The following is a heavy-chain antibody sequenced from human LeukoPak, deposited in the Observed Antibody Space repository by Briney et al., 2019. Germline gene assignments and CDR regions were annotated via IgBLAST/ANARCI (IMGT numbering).Heavy chain of an antibody. CDR3: AKDRHLYYYDSSGGDAFDI. V-gene: IGHV3-30*18. CDR1: GFTFSSYG. CDR2: ISYDGSNK. Sequence: GRSLRLSCAASGFTFSSYGMHWVRQAPGKGLEWVAVISYDGSNKYYADSVQGRFTISRDNSKNTLYLQMNSLRAEDTAVYYCAKDRHLYYYDSSGGDAFDIWGQGTMVTVSS. D-gene: IGHD3-22*01. J-gene: IGHJ3*02.